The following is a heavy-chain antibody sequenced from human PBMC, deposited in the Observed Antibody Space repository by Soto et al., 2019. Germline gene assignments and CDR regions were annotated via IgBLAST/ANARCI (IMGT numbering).Heavy chain of an antibody. CDR3: AKDRLEGAFAAFDS. V-gene: IGHV3-23*01. CDR1: GFTFSRYG. Sequence: GGSLRLSCAASGFTFSRYGMSWVRQAPGQGLEWVSRITGSGGNTYYADSLKGRFTISRDNSKNTLYLQMNSLRAEDTALYYCAKDRLEGAFAAFDSWGQGALVTVSS. J-gene: IGHJ4*02. D-gene: IGHD1-1*01. CDR2: ITGSGGNT.